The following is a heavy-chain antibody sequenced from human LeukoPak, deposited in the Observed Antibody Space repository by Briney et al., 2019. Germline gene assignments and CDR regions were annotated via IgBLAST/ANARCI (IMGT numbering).Heavy chain of an antibody. V-gene: IGHV3-53*01. CDR1: GFTVSSNY. CDR2: ISDGGST. D-gene: IGHD2-15*01. J-gene: IGHJ4*02. CDR3: ARETGYCSGSTCFYFDY. Sequence: PGGSLRLSCAASGFTVSSNYMSWVRQAPGKGLEWVSVISDGGSTNYAASVKGRSTISRDNSKNTLYLQMISLRAEDTAVYYCARETGYCSGSTCFYFDYWGQGTLVTVSS.